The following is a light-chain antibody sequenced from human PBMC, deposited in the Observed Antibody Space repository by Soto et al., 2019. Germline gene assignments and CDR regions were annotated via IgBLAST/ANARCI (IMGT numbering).Light chain of an antibody. Sequence: EIVLTQSPGTLSSSPGGGATLSCRASQSVTDNYLAWYQQKRGQAPRLLIWGASIRAADLPDWFSGGGAGTDFSLSISRLEAEDVSIYCWQQYGSSPGSFGQGTKVDIK. J-gene: IGKJ1*01. CDR3: QQYGSSPGS. V-gene: IGKV3-20*01. CDR1: QSVTDNY. CDR2: GAS.